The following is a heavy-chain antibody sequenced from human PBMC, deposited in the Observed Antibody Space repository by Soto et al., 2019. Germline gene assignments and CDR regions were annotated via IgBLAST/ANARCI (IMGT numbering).Heavy chain of an antibody. CDR1: EFTVSSNY. CDR2: LYTGGTT. D-gene: IGHD4-4*01. V-gene: IGHV3-66*01. CDR3: ARVGVTYNWFDP. Sequence: ESGGGLVQPGGSLRLSCAGSEFTVSSNYMSWVRQAPGKGLEWVSILYTGGTTYYADSVKGRFTISRDNSKNTLYLQMNSLRAEDTAVYYCARVGVTYNWFDPWGQGTLVTVSS. J-gene: IGHJ5*02.